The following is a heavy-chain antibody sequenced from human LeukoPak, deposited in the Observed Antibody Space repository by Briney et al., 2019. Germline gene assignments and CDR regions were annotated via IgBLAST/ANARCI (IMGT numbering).Heavy chain of an antibody. Sequence: SETLSLTCAVSGYSISSGYYWGWIRQPPGKGLEWIGSIYHSGSTYYNTSLKSRVTISVDTSKNQFSLKLSSVTAADTAVYYCAKRGYSGYDSFFDYWGQGTLVTVSS. CDR1: GYSISSGYY. D-gene: IGHD5-12*01. J-gene: IGHJ4*02. CDR3: AKRGYSGYDSFFDY. CDR2: IYHSGST. V-gene: IGHV4-38-2*01.